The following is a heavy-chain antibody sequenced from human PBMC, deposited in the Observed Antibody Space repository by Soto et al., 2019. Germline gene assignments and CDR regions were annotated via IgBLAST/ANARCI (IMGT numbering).Heavy chain of an antibody. Sequence: GGSLRLSCAASGFTFNRYRMNWVRQAPGKGLEWVSSISSSGNNIYCRDSLKGRFTISRDNAKNSVYLQMNSLRAEDTAVYFCAKAATITTLYNFDFWGQGTLVTVSS. CDR1: GFTFNRYR. D-gene: IGHD4-4*01. CDR3: AKAATITTLYNFDF. J-gene: IGHJ4*02. V-gene: IGHV3-21*01. CDR2: ISSSGNNI.